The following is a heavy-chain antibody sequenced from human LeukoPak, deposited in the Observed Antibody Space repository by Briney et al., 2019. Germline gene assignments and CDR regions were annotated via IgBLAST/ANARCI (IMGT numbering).Heavy chain of an antibody. Sequence: PSETLSLTCAVYGGPFNDYYWSWIRQPPGKGLEWIGEINYRGTTNHNPSLKSRVTISIDTPMNQFSLKLTSVTAADTAVYFCARGRQRRDYYDSSGYRPYYFDYWGQGTLVTVSS. D-gene: IGHD3-22*01. J-gene: IGHJ4*02. CDR2: INYRGTT. CDR1: GGPFNDYY. CDR3: ARGRQRRDYYDSSGYRPYYFDY. V-gene: IGHV4-34*01.